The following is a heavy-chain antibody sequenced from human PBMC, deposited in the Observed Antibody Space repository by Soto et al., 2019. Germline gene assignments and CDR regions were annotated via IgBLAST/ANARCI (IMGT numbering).Heavy chain of an antibody. CDR3: ARDHSRDYYGSGSIHYYGMDV. D-gene: IGHD3-10*01. CDR1: GGSISSGDYY. Sequence: SETLSLTCTVSGGSISSGDYYWSWIRQPPGKGLEWIGYIYYSGSTYYNPSLKSRVTISVDTSKNQFSLKLSSVTAADTAVYHCARDHSRDYYGSGSIHYYGMDVWGQGTTVTVSS. V-gene: IGHV4-30-4*01. J-gene: IGHJ6*02. CDR2: IYYSGST.